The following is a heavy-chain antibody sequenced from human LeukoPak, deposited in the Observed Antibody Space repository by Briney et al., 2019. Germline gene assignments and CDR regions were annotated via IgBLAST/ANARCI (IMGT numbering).Heavy chain of an antibody. Sequence: GGSLRLSSAASGFTFSNYDMHWVRQAPGKGLEWVSAFHTDGDTYYLDSVKSRFTISREDAKNSLYLQMNTLRAGDTAVYYCARGSGPGETTIDSWGQGTLVIVSS. CDR2: FHTDGDT. D-gene: IGHD3-16*01. CDR3: ARGSGPGETTIDS. CDR1: GFTFSNYD. V-gene: IGHV3-13*01. J-gene: IGHJ4*02.